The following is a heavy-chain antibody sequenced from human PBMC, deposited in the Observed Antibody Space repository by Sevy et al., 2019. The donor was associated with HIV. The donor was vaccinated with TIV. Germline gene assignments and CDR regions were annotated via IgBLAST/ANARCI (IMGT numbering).Heavy chain of an antibody. CDR2: INTMTGNP. D-gene: IGHD2-15*01. V-gene: IGHV7-4-1*02. J-gene: IGHJ4*02. CDR1: GYTFTSYI. CDR3: TRGYCSGGTCSPGGY. Sequence: ASVKVSCKASGYTFTSYIMSWVRQAPGQGLEWMGWINTMTGNPTYAQGFTGRFVFSLDTSASTAYLQISSLKAEDSVVYYCTRGYCSGGTCSPGGYWGQGTLVTVSS.